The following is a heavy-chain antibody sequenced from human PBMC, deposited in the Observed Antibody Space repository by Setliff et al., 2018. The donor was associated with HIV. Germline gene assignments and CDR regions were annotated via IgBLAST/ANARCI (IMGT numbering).Heavy chain of an antibody. CDR3: AREPCSGGSCYSGYFDY. D-gene: IGHD2-15*01. J-gene: IGHJ4*02. Sequence: GGSLRLSCEASGFTFSTYGMNWVRHAPGKGLEWVAQISSSGFPIYYADSVRGRFTASRDNGKNMLYLQMNNLRADDTAVYYCAREPCSGGSCYSGYFDYWGQGTLVTVSS. CDR1: GFTFSTYG. CDR2: ISSSGFPI. V-gene: IGHV3-48*01.